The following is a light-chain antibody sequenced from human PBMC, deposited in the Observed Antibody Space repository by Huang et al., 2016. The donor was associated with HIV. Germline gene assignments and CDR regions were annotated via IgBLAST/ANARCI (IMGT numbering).Light chain of an antibody. CDR1: QSLLDSDDGNTY. Sequence: DIVMTQTPLSLPVTPGEPASISCRSSQSLLDSDDGNTYLDWYLQKPGQSPQLLIYSRSCRDSGVPDRFSGSGSGTDFTLKISRVEAEEVGVYYYMQRIEFPLTFGGGTKVEIK. J-gene: IGKJ4*01. CDR3: MQRIEFPLT. CDR2: SRS. V-gene: IGKV2-40*01.